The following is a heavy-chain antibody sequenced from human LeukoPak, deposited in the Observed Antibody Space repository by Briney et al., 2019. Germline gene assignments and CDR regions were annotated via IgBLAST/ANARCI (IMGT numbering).Heavy chain of an antibody. Sequence: SESLSLTCTVSGGSISRGSYNWRWIRHPAGEGLEWIGRIYTSGSTNYNPSLKSRVTISEDTYKNQFSLKRSSVTAADASVYYCARDTVRGSVHYPPELDYWGQGTLVTVSS. CDR1: GGSISRGSYN. V-gene: IGHV4-61*02. CDR3: ARDTVRGSVHYPPELDY. J-gene: IGHJ4*02. D-gene: IGHD1-14*01. CDR2: IYTSGST.